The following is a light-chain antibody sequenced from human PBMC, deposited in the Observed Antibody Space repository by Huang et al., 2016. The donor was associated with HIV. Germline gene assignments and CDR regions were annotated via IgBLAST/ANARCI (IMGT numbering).Light chain of an antibody. J-gene: IGKJ5*01. CDR3: MQALQTIT. Sequence: DIVMTQSPLSLPVTPGEPASISCRSSQSLLHSNGDNYLAWYLQKPGQSPQLLIYLGSNRASGVPDRFSGSGSGTDFTLKISRVEAEDVGVYYCMQALQTITFGQGTRLEIK. V-gene: IGKV2-28*01. CDR2: LGS. CDR1: QSLLHSNGDNY.